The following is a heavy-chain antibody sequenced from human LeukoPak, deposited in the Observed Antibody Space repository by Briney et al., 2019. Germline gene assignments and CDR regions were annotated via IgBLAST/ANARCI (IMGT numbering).Heavy chain of an antibody. V-gene: IGHV1-69*13. Sequence: ASVKVSCKASGGTFSSYAISWVRQAPGQGLEWMGGIIPIFGTANYAQKFQGRVTITADESTSTAYMELSSLRSEDTAVYYCASGYYYDSSGYYYFDYWGQGTLVTVSS. J-gene: IGHJ4*02. D-gene: IGHD3-22*01. CDR1: GGTFSSYA. CDR2: IIPIFGTA. CDR3: ASGYYYDSSGYYYFDY.